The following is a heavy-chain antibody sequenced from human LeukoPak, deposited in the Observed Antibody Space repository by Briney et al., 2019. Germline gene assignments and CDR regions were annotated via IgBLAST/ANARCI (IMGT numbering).Heavy chain of an antibody. CDR3: ARHLGILPAASSWFDP. V-gene: IGHV4-4*07. CDR2: IYTSGST. D-gene: IGHD2-2*01. J-gene: IGHJ5*02. Sequence: SETLSLTCTVSAGSISGYYWSWIRQPAGKGLEWIGRIYTSGSTNYNPSLKSRVTMSVDTSKNQFSLKLTSVTAADTAVYYCARHLGILPAASSWFDPWGQGTLVTVSS. CDR1: AGSISGYY.